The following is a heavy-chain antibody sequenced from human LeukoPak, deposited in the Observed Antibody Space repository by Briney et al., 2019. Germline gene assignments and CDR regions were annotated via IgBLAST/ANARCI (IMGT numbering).Heavy chain of an antibody. Sequence: VGSLRLSCAASGFTFDNYAMHWVRQPPGKGLEWVSLVSGDGTSTSYGPSVKGRFTISRDNSKNSLSLQMNSLRSEDTALYYCGKSYCSAGHCYLIDYWGQGTLVTVSS. D-gene: IGHD2-15*01. CDR1: GFTFDNYA. V-gene: IGHV3-43*02. CDR2: VSGDGTST. J-gene: IGHJ4*02. CDR3: GKSYCSAGHCYLIDY.